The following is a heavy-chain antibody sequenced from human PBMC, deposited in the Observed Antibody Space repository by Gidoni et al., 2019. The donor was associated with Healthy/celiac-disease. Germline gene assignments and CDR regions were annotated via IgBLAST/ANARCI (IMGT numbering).Heavy chain of an antibody. J-gene: IGHJ4*02. CDR3: TRDKGWLVRNYFDY. Sequence: EVQLVESGGGLVQPGRSLRLSCTASGFTFGDYAMSWFRQAPGKGLEWVGFIRSKAYGGTTEYAASVKGRFTISRDDSKSIAYLQMNSLKTEDTAVYYCTRDKGWLVRNYFDYWGQGTLVTVSS. D-gene: IGHD6-19*01. CDR1: GFTFGDYA. V-gene: IGHV3-49*03. CDR2: IRSKAYGGTT.